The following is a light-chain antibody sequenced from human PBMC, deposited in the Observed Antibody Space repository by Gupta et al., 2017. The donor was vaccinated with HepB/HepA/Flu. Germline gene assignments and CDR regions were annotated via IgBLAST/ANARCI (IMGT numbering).Light chain of an antibody. V-gene: IGLV1-40*01. J-gene: IGLJ2*01. CDR3: QSYDGSLGGVV. CDR2: GNS. Sequence: QSVLTQPPSVSGAPGQRVTISCAGRSSNIGSIYDVHWYQQLPGTAPKLLIYGNSDRPSGVPDRFSGSKSGTSASLAITGLLAEDEADYFCQSYDGSLGGVVFGGGTSLTVL. CDR1: SSNIGSIYD.